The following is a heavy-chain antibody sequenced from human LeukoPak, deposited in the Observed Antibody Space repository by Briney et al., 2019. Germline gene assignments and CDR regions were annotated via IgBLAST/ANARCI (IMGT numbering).Heavy chain of an antibody. D-gene: IGHD3-10*01. V-gene: IGHV1-2*02. CDR3: ARSSPLWFGELSYFDY. Sequence: ASVTVSCKASGYTFTGYYMHWVRQAPGQGLEWMGWINPNSGGTNYAQKFQGRVTMTRDTSISTAYMELSRLRSDDTAVYYCARSSPLWFGELSYFDYWGQGTLVTVSS. CDR1: GYTFTGYY. CDR2: INPNSGGT. J-gene: IGHJ4*02.